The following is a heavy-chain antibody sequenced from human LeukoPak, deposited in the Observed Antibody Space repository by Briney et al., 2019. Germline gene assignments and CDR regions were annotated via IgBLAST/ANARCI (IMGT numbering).Heavy chain of an antibody. Sequence: GASVKVSCKASGYTYTGYYMHWVRQAPGQGLEWMGWINPNSGGTNYAQKFQGRVTMTRDTSISTAYMELSRLRSDDTAVYYCARDRERYCSGGSCYWFDPWGQGTLVTVSS. CDR2: INPNSGGT. J-gene: IGHJ5*02. V-gene: IGHV1-2*02. CDR3: ARDRERYCSGGSCYWFDP. D-gene: IGHD2-15*01. CDR1: GYTYTGYY.